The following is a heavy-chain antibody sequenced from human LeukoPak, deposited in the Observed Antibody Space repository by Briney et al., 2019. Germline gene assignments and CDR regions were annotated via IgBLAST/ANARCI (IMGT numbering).Heavy chain of an antibody. CDR3: AKDDLVLLWFGESQTPNFDY. CDR2: ISYDGSNK. J-gene: IGHJ4*02. Sequence: GGSLRLSCAASGFTFSSYGMHWVRQAPGKGLEWVAVISYDGSNKYYADSVKGRFTISRDNSKNTLYLQMNSLRAEDTAVYYCAKDDLVLLWFGESQTPNFDYWGQGTLVTVSS. CDR1: GFTFSSYG. D-gene: IGHD3-10*01. V-gene: IGHV3-30*18.